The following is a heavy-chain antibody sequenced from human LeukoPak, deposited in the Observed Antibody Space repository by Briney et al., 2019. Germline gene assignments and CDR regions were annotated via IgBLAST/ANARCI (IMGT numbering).Heavy chain of an antibody. CDR2: IYTSGST. CDR1: GGSISSGSYY. D-gene: IGHD6-19*01. Sequence: PSETLSLTCTVSGGSISSGSYYWSWIRQPAGKGLEWIGRIYTSGSTNYNPSLKSRVTISVDTSKNQFSLKLSSVTAADTAVYYCARSVAGDVLDYWGQGTLVTVSS. V-gene: IGHV4-61*02. CDR3: ARSVAGDVLDY. J-gene: IGHJ4*02.